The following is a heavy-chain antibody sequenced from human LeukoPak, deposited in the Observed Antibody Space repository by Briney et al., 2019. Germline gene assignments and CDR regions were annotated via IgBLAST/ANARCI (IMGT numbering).Heavy chain of an antibody. CDR2: INSDGSST. V-gene: IGHV3-74*01. J-gene: IGHJ4*02. CDR3: ARSFRGHYDSSGYDY. D-gene: IGHD3-22*01. Sequence: GGSLRLSCTASGFTFSTHSMHWVRQAPGKGPVWVSRINSDGSSTRYADSVTGRFTISRDNAKNSLYLQMNSLRAEDTAVYSCARSFRGHYDSSGYDYWGQGTLVTVSS. CDR1: GFTFSTHS.